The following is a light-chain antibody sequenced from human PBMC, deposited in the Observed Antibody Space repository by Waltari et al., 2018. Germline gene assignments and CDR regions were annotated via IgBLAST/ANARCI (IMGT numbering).Light chain of an antibody. CDR2: DVT. CDR3: SSYRRGSTVV. J-gene: IGLJ2*01. CDR1: STDIGDYNY. Sequence: QSALTQPASVSGSPGPSITIPCTGTSTDIGDYNYVSWYQQPPGKAPKLIIYDVTKRPSGISDRFSGSKSGDTASLIISGLQDEDESDFYCSSYRRGSTVVFGGGTKLTVL. V-gene: IGLV2-14*03.